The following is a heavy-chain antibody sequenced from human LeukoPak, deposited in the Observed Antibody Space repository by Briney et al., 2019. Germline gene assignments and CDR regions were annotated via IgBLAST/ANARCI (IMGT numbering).Heavy chain of an antibody. CDR2: IKEDGTVK. D-gene: IGHD6-19*01. CDR1: GFTFSSYG. Sequence: GGSLRLSCAASGFTFSSYGMHWVRQAPGKGLEWVANIKEDGTVKYYVDSVKGRFTISRDNTKNIMYLEMNSLRADDTAVYFCARDLTWLLDYWGQGTLITVSS. V-gene: IGHV3-7*03. J-gene: IGHJ4*02. CDR3: ARDLTWLLDY.